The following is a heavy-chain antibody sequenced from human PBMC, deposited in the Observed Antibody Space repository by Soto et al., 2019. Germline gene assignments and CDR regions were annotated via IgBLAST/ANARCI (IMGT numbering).Heavy chain of an antibody. V-gene: IGHV1-3*01. CDR1: GYTLTSYA. J-gene: IGHJ4*02. CDR2: INAGNGNT. CDR3: ARDQGALVGDY. Sequence: ASVKVSCKASGYTLTSYAMHWVRQAPGQRLEWMGWINAGNGNTKYSQKFQGRVTITRDTSASTAYMELSSLRSEDTAVYYCARDQGALVGDYWGQGTLVTVSS. D-gene: IGHD1-26*01.